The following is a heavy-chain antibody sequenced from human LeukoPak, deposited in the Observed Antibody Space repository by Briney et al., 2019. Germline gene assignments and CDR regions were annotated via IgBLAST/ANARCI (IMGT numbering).Heavy chain of an antibody. D-gene: IGHD6-19*01. V-gene: IGHV3-33*01. Sequence: PGGFLRLSCAASGFTFSSYGMHWVRQAPGKGLEWVADVWYDGTNKYYADSVKGRFTISRDNSKNTLYLQMNSLRAEDTAVYYCARDPGVRWLVGFDYWGQGTLVTVSS. CDR3: ARDPGVRWLVGFDY. CDR1: GFTFSSYG. J-gene: IGHJ4*02. CDR2: VWYDGTNK.